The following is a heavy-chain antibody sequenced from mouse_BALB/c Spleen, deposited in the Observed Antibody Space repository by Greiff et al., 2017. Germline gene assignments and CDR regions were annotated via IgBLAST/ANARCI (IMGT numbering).Heavy chain of an antibody. CDR2: ISYSGST. CDR1: GYSITSDYA. Sequence: EVKLLESGPGLVKPSQSLSLTCTVTGYSITSDYAWNWIRQFPGNKLEWMGYISYSGSTSYNPSLKSRISITRDTSKNQFFLQLNSVTTEDTATYYCAREVRVMDYWGQGTSVTVSS. J-gene: IGHJ4*01. CDR3: AREVRVMDY. V-gene: IGHV3-2*02.